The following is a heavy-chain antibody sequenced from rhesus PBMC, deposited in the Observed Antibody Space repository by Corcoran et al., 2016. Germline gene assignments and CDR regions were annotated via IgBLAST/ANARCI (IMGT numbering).Heavy chain of an antibody. V-gene: IGHV4-173*01. CDR2: ISGSGGST. CDR3: ARYRVITRMITGYYSTYYFDY. CDR1: GGSISSNY. D-gene: IGHD3-9*01. J-gene: IGHJ4*01. Sequence: QVQLQESGPGLVKPSETLSLTCAVSGGSISSNYWSWIRQPPGKGLEWIGRISGSGGSTDHNPPLKSRVTISTDPSKNQFSLKLSSVTAADTAVYYCARYRVITRMITGYYSTYYFDYWGQGVLVTVSS.